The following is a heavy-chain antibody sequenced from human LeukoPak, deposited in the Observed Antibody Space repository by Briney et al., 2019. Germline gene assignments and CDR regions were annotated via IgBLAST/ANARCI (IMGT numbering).Heavy chain of an antibody. V-gene: IGHV4-30-4*01. CDR3: ARVINYGSGSSVDFDY. CDR1: GGSISSGGYY. CDR2: IYYSGST. J-gene: IGHJ4*02. D-gene: IGHD3-10*01. Sequence: SQTLSLTCTVSGGSISSGGYYWSWIRQPPGKGLEWIGYIYYSGSTYYNPSLKSRVTISVDTSKNQFSLKLSSVTAADTAVYYCARVINYGSGSSVDFDYWGQGTLVTVSS.